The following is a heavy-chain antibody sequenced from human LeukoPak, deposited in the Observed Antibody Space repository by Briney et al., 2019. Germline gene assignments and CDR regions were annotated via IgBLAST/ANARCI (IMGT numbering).Heavy chain of an antibody. CDR3: ARDPTYYYDS. CDR1: GGSISSSSYY. V-gene: IGHV4-39*07. Sequence: PSETLSLTCTVSGGSISSSSYYWGWIRQPPGKGLEWIGSIYYSGSTYYSPSLKSRVTISVDTSKNQFSLKLSSVTAADTAVYYCARDPTYYYDSWGQGTLVTVSS. J-gene: IGHJ4*02. CDR2: IYYSGST. D-gene: IGHD3-22*01.